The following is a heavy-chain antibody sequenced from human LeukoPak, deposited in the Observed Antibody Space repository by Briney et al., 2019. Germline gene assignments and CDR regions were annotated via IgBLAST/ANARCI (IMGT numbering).Heavy chain of an antibody. CDR1: GYSFTSSW. CDR3: ARIYYYDSSGSLLGAFDI. CDR2: IYPGDSDT. J-gene: IGHJ3*02. Sequence: GESLKISCKGSGYSFTSSWIGWVRQMPGKGLEWMGIIYPGDSDTRYSPSFQGQVTISADKSISTAYLQWSSLKASDTAMYYCARIYYYDSSGSLLGAFDIWGQGTMVTVSS. V-gene: IGHV5-51*01. D-gene: IGHD3-22*01.